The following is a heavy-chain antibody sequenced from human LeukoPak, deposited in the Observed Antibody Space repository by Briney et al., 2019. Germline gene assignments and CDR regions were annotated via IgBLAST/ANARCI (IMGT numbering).Heavy chain of an antibody. D-gene: IGHD5-24*01. J-gene: IGHJ4*02. CDR1: GFTFSDYN. CDR2: ISTSSHAM. CDR3: AREWGGGWLQLYYFDY. V-gene: IGHV3-48*01. Sequence: GGSLRLSCTASGFTFSDYNMNWVRQAPGKGLEGVSYISTSSHAMYYADSVKGRFTISRDNAKNSLYLQINSLRAEDTAVYYCAREWGGGWLQLYYFDYWGQGSLVTVSS.